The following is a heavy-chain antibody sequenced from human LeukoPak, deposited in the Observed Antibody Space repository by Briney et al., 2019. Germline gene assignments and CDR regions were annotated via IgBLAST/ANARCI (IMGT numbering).Heavy chain of an antibody. CDR3: GRSQWLPYDAIDI. CDR1: GFTFTTYW. V-gene: IGHV3-7*02. J-gene: IGHJ3*02. D-gene: IGHD3-22*01. CDR2: IKQDGSDK. Sequence: GGSLRLPCAASGFTFTTYWLTWVRQAPGKGLEWVANIKQDGSDKYYVDPVKGRFTVSRDNTKNSLYLQMNSLRAEDTAVYYCGRSQWLPYDAIDIWGQGTMVTVSS.